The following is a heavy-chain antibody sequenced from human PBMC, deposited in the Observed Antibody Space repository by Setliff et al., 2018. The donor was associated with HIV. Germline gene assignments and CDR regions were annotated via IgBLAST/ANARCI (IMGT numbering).Heavy chain of an antibody. V-gene: IGHV1-8*02. CDR1: GYTFRSYD. CDR2: MNPNSANT. D-gene: IGHD6-19*01. Sequence: ASVKVSCKASGYTFRSYDINWVRQATGQGLEWMGWMNPNSANTVFAQKFQGRVTMTRNSPISTAYMELSSLRSEDTAVYYCATLKEQWLSEGGFDYWGQGTLVTVSS. CDR3: ATLKEQWLSEGGFDY. J-gene: IGHJ4*02.